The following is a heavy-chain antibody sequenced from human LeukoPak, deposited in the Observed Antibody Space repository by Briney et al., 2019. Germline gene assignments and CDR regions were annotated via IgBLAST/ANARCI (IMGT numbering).Heavy chain of an antibody. V-gene: IGHV3-30*18. D-gene: IGHD6-19*01. CDR1: GFTFSSYG. Sequence: GRSLRLSCAASGFTFSSYGMHGVRQAPGKGLEGVAVISYDGSNKYYADSVKGRFTISRDNSKNTLYLQMNSLRAEDTAVYYCAKDLRGSSGTVDYWGQGTLVTVSS. CDR3: AKDLRGSSGTVDY. CDR2: ISYDGSNK. J-gene: IGHJ4*02.